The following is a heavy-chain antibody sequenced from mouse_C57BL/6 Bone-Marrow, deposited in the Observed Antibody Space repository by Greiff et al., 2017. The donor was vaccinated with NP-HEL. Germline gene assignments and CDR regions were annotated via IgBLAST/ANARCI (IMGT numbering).Heavy chain of an antibody. V-gene: IGHV1-64*01. Sequence: QVHVKQSGAELVKPGASVKLSCKASGYTFTSYWMHWVKQRPGQGLEWIGMIHPNSGSTNYNEKFKSKATLTVDKSSSTAYMQLSSLTSEDSAVYYCARGYYDGYYVIAYWGQGTLVTVSA. D-gene: IGHD2-3*01. CDR2: IHPNSGST. J-gene: IGHJ3*01. CDR1: GYTFTSYW. CDR3: ARGYYDGYYVIAY.